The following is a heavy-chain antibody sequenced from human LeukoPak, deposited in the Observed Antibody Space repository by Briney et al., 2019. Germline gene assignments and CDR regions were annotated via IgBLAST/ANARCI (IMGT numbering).Heavy chain of an antibody. J-gene: IGHJ4*02. CDR2: INDNGDGT. Sequence: GGSLRLSCAASGFTFSSYAMSWVRQAPGKGLKWVSTINDNGDGTYYADSVKGRFTISRDNFYNTVSLQMNSLRDEDTGVYYCAKDPRGVTTLSSHDYWGQGTLVTVSS. D-gene: IGHD4-17*01. V-gene: IGHV3-23*01. CDR3: AKDPRGVTTLSSHDY. CDR1: GFTFSSYA.